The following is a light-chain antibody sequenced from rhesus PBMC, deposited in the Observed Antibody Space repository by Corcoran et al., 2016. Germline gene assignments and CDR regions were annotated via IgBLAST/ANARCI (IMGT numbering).Light chain of an antibody. CDR3: QQYSSSPFT. J-gene: IGKJ3*01. CDR2: KAS. V-gene: IGKV1-22*01. CDR1: QSISSW. Sequence: DIQMTQSPSSLSASVGDTVTITCRASQSISSWLAWYQQKQGKAPKLRIYKASTLQSGVPSRFSGSGSGTDFTLTISSLQSEDFATYYCQQYSSSPFTFGPGTKLDIK.